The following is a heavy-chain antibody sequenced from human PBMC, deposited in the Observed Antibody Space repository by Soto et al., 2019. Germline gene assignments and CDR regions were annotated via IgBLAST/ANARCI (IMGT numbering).Heavy chain of an antibody. CDR3: ARDRVTQDSTFQF. Sequence: PSETLSLTCNVSGASVSSGSHYWSWIRQPPGKGLEWIGHIYFSGSTKYNPSLKSRVTISVDMSKNQFSLRVISVTAADTAVYYCARDRVTQDSTFQFWGQGTLVNVSS. CDR1: GASVSSGSHY. V-gene: IGHV4-61*01. D-gene: IGHD1-26*01. CDR2: IYFSGST. J-gene: IGHJ4*02.